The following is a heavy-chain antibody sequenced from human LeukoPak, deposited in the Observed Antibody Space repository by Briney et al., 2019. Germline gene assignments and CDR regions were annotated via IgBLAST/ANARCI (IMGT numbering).Heavy chain of an antibody. J-gene: IGHJ4*02. Sequence: GGSLRLSCAASGFTFSSHAMSWVRQAPGKGLEWVSTNSASGGNAYYADPVKGRFTISRDNSKNTLYLQMISLRAEDTAVYYCANYGSVSYFAYWGQGTLVTVSS. D-gene: IGHD3-10*01. V-gene: IGHV3-23*01. CDR2: NSASGGNA. CDR1: GFTFSSHA. CDR3: ANYGSVSYFAY.